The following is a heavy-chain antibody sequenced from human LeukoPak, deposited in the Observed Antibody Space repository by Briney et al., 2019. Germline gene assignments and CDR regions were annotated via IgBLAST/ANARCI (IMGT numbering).Heavy chain of an antibody. D-gene: IGHD1-26*01. J-gene: IGHJ4*02. CDR3: ARGGSYPGC. Sequence: PGGSLRLSCAASGFTFSSYAMSWVRQAPGKGLEWVSAISGGGDNTYYADSVKGRFTISRDNSKNTLYLQMNSLRVEDTAIYYCARGGSYPGCWGQGTLVTVSS. CDR1: GFTFSSYA. CDR2: ISGGGDNT. V-gene: IGHV3-23*01.